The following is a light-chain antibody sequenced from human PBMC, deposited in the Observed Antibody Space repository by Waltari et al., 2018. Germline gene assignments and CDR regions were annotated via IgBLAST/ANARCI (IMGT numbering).Light chain of an antibody. V-gene: IGLV1-47*01. CDR3: ASWDGALTGVV. J-gene: IGLJ2*01. CDR2: MND. CDR1: TSNIGTNS. Sequence: QSVLTQPPSASGAPGQWVTISCSGRTSNIGTNSVYWYQNLPGTAPTLLVSMNDRRPSVVPDRYSGSKSGTSASLAISGLRSEDEADYYCASWDGALTGVVFGGGTRLTVL.